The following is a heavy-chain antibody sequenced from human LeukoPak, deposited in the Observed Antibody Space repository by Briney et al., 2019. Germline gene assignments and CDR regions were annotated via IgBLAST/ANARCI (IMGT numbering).Heavy chain of an antibody. CDR3: ARERGVVGATYYYFDY. CDR1: GFTFSSYS. D-gene: IGHD1-26*01. J-gene: IGHJ4*02. Sequence: PGGSLRLSCAASGFTFSSYSMNWVRQAPGKGLEWVSSISSSSYIYYADSVKGRFTISRDNAKNSLYLQMNSLRAEDTAVYYCARERGVVGATYYYFDYWGQGTLVTVSS. CDR2: ISSSSYI. V-gene: IGHV3-21*01.